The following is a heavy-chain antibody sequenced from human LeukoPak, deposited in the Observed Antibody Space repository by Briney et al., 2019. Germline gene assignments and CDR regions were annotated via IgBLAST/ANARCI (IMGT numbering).Heavy chain of an antibody. CDR2: ISGSGGST. V-gene: IGHV3-23*01. J-gene: IGHJ4*02. CDR3: AKRAAFDY. Sequence: GGSLSLSCAATGFTFSSYAMSWVRQPPGRGLEWVSAISGSGGSTYYADTVKGRFTISRDNSKNTLYLQMNSLRAEDTDVYYCAKRAAFDYWGQGTLVTVSS. D-gene: IGHD2-15*01. CDR1: GFTFSSYA.